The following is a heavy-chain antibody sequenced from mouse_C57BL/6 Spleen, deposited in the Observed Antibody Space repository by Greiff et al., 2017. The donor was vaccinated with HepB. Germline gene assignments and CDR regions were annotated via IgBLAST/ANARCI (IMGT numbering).Heavy chain of an antibody. D-gene: IGHD3-2*02. CDR2: IDPSDSET. V-gene: IGHV1-52*01. CDR1: GYTFTSYW. J-gene: IGHJ3*01. Sequence: QVQLQQPGAELVRPGSSVKLSCKASGYTFTSYWMHWVKQRPIQGLEWIGNIDPSDSETHYNQKFKDKATLTVDKSSSTAYMKLSSLTSEDSAVYYCARASSGSGAYWGQGTLVTVSA. CDR3: ARASSGSGAY.